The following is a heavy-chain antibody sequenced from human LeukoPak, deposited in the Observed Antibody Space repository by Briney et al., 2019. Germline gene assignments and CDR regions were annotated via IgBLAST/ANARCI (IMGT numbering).Heavy chain of an antibody. D-gene: IGHD2-15*01. V-gene: IGHV1-2*02. J-gene: IGHJ5*02. CDR3: ARGLPVVAATWFDP. CDR1: GYTFTGYY. Sequence: GASVKVSCKASGYTFTGYYMHWVRQAPGQGLEWMGWINPNSGGTNYAQKFQGRVTMTRDTSISTAYMELSRLRSDDTAVYYCARGLPVVAATWFDPWGHGTLVTVSS. CDR2: INPNSGGT.